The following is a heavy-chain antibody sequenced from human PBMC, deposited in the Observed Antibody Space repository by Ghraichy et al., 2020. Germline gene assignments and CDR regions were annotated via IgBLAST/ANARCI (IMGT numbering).Heavy chain of an antibody. CDR1: GLTFSNFW. CDR2: IKQDGSTK. D-gene: IGHD3-22*01. CDR3: ATDKTYQKNKLYYDRFDH. Sequence: ETLSLTCAASGLTFSNFWMTWVRQAPGKGLEWVANIKQDGSTKHYVDSVKGRFTISRDNAKNSVYLQMDSLGAEDSAVYYCATDKTYQKNKLYYDRFDHWGQGTLVTVSS. V-gene: IGHV3-7*01. J-gene: IGHJ4*02.